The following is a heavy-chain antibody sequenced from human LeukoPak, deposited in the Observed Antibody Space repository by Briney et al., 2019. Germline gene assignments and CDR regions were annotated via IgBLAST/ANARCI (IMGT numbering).Heavy chain of an antibody. CDR3: ARGFSDSSGWYWHYYYYMDV. Sequence: ASVKVSCKASGYTFTSYGISWVRQAPGQGLEWMGWISAHNGNTNYEEKVQGRVTMTTDTSTSTAYMELRSLRSDDTAVYYCARGFSDSSGWYWHYYYYMDVWGKGTTVTVSS. V-gene: IGHV1-18*01. J-gene: IGHJ6*03. CDR1: GYTFTSYG. D-gene: IGHD6-19*01. CDR2: ISAHNGNT.